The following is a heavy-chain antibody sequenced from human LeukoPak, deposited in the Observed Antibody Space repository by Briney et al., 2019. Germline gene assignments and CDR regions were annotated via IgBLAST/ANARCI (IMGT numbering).Heavy chain of an antibody. CDR3: ARGYYDFWSGYYWGYWFDP. CDR2: INPSGGST. V-gene: IGHV1-46*01. CDR1: GYTFTSYY. Sequence: ASVKVSCKASGYTFTSYYMHWVRQAPGQGLEWMGIINPSGGSTSYAQKFQGRVTMTRDTSTSTVYMELSSLRSEDTAVYYCARGYYDFWSGYYWGYWFDPWGQGTLVTVSS. D-gene: IGHD3-3*01. J-gene: IGHJ5*02.